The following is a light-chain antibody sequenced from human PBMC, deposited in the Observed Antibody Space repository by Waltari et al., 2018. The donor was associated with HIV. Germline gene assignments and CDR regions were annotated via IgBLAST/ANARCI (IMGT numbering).Light chain of an antibody. CDR1: SSDVGGYNY. CDR2: EVS. V-gene: IGLV2-14*01. J-gene: IGLJ2*01. CDR3: SSYTSSSTLV. Sequence: QSALPQPASVSGSPGQSITISCPGTSSDVGGYNYVSWYQHHPGKSPKLMIYEVSNRPSGVSNRFSGSKSGNTASLTISGLQSEDEADYYCSSYTSSSTLVFGGGTKLTVL.